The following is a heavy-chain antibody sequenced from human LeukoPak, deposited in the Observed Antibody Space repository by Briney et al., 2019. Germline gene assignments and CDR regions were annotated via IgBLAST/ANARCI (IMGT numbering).Heavy chain of an antibody. CDR3: AKDLGGADY. J-gene: IGHJ4*02. V-gene: IGHV3-23*01. CDR2: ISDSGGST. CDR1: GFTFSNYT. Sequence: QAGGSLRLSCAASGFTFSNYTMSWVRQAPGKGLEWVSDISDSGGSTYYADSVKGRFTISRDNSKNTLYLQMSSLRAEDTAVYYCAKDLGGADYWGQGTLVTVSS.